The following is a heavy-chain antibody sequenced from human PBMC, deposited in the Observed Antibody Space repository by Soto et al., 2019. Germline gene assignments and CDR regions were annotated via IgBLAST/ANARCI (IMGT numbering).Heavy chain of an antibody. V-gene: IGHV4-59*01. CDR3: ARGVRPYGMDV. D-gene: IGHD3-16*01. Sequence: SETLSLTCTVSGGSISSYYWSWIRQPPGKGLEWIGYIYYSGSTNYNPSLKSRVTISVDTSKNQFSLKLSSVTAADTAVYYCARGVRPYGMDVWGQGTTVTVSS. J-gene: IGHJ6*02. CDR1: GGSISSYY. CDR2: IYYSGST.